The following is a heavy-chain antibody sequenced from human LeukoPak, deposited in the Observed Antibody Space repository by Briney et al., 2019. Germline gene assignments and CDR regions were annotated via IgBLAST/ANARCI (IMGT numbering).Heavy chain of an antibody. V-gene: IGHV4-61*02. D-gene: IGHD2-2*01. CDR2: IYTSGST. CDR3: AREDARSVPTAISPLDY. Sequence: SQALSLTCTVSGGSISSGSYYWSWIRQPAGRGLEWIERIYTSGSTNYNPSLKSRLTISLDTSKNQFSLKLSSVTAADTAVYYCAREDARSVPTAISPLDYWGQGTLVTVSS. CDR1: GGSISSGSYY. J-gene: IGHJ4*02.